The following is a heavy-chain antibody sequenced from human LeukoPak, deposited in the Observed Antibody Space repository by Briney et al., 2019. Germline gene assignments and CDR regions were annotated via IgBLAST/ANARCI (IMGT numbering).Heavy chain of an antibody. J-gene: IGHJ6*04. V-gene: IGHV3-30*18. CDR1: GFTLSSYG. D-gene: IGHD5-12*01. Sequence: PGGSLRLSCAASGFTLSSYGMHWVRQAPGKGLEWVAVISYDGSNKYYADSVKGRFTISRDNSKNTLYLQMNSLRAEDTAVYYCAKDLMYSGYDYTLYYYYYGMDVWGKGPTVTVSS. CDR2: ISYDGSNK. CDR3: AKDLMYSGYDYTLYYYYYGMDV.